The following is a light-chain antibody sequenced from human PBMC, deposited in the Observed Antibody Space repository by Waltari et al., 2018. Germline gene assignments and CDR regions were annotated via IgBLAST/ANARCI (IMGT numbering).Light chain of an antibody. CDR2: DAS. J-gene: IGKJ4*01. CDR3: QHRSDWPLT. V-gene: IGKV3-11*01. Sequence: EIVLTQSPATLSLSPGERATLSCRASQSVSSYLGWYQQKPGQAPRLLIYDASNRATGVPARFSGSGSGTDFTLTISSLEPEDFAVYYCQHRSDWPLTFGGGTKVEMK. CDR1: QSVSSY.